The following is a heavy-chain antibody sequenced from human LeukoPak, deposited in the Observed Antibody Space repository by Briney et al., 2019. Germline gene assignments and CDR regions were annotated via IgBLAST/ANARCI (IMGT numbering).Heavy chain of an antibody. J-gene: IGHJ2*01. CDR1: GYTFSSYA. D-gene: IGHD5-24*01. Sequence: HTGGSRRLSCAASGYTFSSYAMSWGRQAPGGGLEWSSGFSGSGGNTYYADSVKGRFTISRDNAKNSLYLQMNSLRAEDTAVYYCARGDGDGYNYSWYFDLWGRGTLVTVSS. CDR3: ARGDGDGYNYSWYFDL. CDR2: FSGSGGNT. V-gene: IGHV3-23*01.